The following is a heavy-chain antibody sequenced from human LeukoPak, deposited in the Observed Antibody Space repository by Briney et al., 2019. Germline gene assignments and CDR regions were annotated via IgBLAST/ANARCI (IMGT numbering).Heavy chain of an antibody. D-gene: IGHD3-9*01. Sequence: PSETLSLTCTVSGGSISSYYWSWIRQPAGKGLEWIGRIYTSGSTNYNPSLKSRVTISVHTSKNQFSLKLSSVTAADTAMYYCAREAYDVLTSDWFDPWGQGTLVTVSS. CDR3: AREAYDVLTSDWFDP. CDR2: IYTSGST. J-gene: IGHJ5*02. V-gene: IGHV4-4*07. CDR1: GGSISSYY.